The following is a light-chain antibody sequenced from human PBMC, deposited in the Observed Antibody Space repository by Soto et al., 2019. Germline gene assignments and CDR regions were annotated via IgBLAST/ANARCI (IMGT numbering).Light chain of an antibody. CDR3: HQYNTSPRT. J-gene: IGKJ1*01. V-gene: IGKV3-20*01. Sequence: EVVLTQSPGTLSLSPGERATLSCRVSQRISFNYLAWYQQKPGQAPRLLIYGTSSRATGIPDRFSGSGSGTDFTLTISRLEPEDFAVYYCHQYNTSPRTFGQGTKVEIK. CDR1: QRISFNY. CDR2: GTS.